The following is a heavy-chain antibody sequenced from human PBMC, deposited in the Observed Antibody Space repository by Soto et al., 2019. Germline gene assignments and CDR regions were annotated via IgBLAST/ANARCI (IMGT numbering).Heavy chain of an antibody. CDR1: GFTFSSYS. V-gene: IGHV3-21*01. J-gene: IGHJ4*02. Sequence: EVQLVESGGGLVKPGGSLRLSCAASGFTFSSYSMNWVRQAPGKGLEWVSSISSGSSYIYYADSVKGRFTISRDNAKNSLYLQMNSLRAEDTAVYYCARAAAQSGYFDYWGQGTLVTVSS. CDR2: ISSGSSYI. CDR3: ARAAAQSGYFDY. D-gene: IGHD6-13*01.